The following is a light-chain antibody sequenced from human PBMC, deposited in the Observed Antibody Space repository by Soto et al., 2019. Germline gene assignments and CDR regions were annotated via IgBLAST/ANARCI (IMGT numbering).Light chain of an antibody. V-gene: IGKV3-15*01. CDR2: GAS. Sequence: EIVLTQSPGTLSLSPGERATLSCRASQSVSSNYLAWYQQKPGQAPRVLIYGASTRATGIPARFSGSGSGTEFTLTISSLQSEDFAVYYCQQYNNWPPWTFGQGTKVDIK. J-gene: IGKJ1*01. CDR3: QQYNNWPPWT. CDR1: QSVSSN.